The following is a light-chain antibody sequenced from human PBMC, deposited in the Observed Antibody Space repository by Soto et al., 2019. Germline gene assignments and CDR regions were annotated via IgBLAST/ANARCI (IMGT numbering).Light chain of an antibody. Sequence: EIVMTQSPATLSVSPGERATLSCRASQSVSSNLAWYQQKPGQAPRLLIYGASARATGIPARFSGSGSRTEFTLTISSLQSADFAIYYCQQYNNWPPGTFGQGTKLEIK. CDR2: GAS. CDR3: QQYNNWPPGT. V-gene: IGKV3-15*01. CDR1: QSVSSN. J-gene: IGKJ2*01.